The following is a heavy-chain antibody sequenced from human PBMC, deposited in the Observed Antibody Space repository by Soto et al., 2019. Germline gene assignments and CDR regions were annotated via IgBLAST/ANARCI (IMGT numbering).Heavy chain of an antibody. CDR2: IYPGDSDT. D-gene: IGHD6-19*01. J-gene: IGHJ4*02. CDR1: GYDFANYW. CDR3: ARAHSNGWYQQFNF. Sequence: GESLKISCQASGYDFANYWIGWVRQMPGKGLEWMGIIYPGDSDTRYGPSFQGHVTISADKSISTAYLQWSSLKASETAIYYCARAHSNGWYQQFNFWGKGTLVTVSS. V-gene: IGHV5-51*01.